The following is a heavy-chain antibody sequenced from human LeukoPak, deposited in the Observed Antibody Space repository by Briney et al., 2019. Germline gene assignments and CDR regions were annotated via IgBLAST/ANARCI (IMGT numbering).Heavy chain of an antibody. D-gene: IGHD6-19*01. CDR2: IYTSGST. V-gene: IGHV4-4*07. CDR3: ARERAWVSSGWSEYYFDY. J-gene: IGHJ4*02. Sequence: SETLSLTCTVSGGSISSYYWSWIRQPAGKGLEWIGRIYTSGSTYYNPSLKSRVTMSVDTSKNQFSLKLSSVTAADTAVYYCARERAWVSSGWSEYYFDYWGQGTLVTVSS. CDR1: GGSISSYY.